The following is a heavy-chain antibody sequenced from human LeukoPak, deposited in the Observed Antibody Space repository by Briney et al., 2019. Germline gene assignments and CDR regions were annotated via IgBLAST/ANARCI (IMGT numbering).Heavy chain of an antibody. Sequence: ASVKVSCKASGGTFSSYAISWVRQAPGQGLEWMGRIIPIFGIANYAQKFQGRVTITADKSTSTAYMELSSLRSEDTAVYYCARGLVGVWPFGYWGLGTLVTVSS. CDR3: ARGLVGVWPFGY. D-gene: IGHD1-26*01. CDR2: IIPIFGIA. V-gene: IGHV1-69*04. J-gene: IGHJ4*02. CDR1: GGTFSSYA.